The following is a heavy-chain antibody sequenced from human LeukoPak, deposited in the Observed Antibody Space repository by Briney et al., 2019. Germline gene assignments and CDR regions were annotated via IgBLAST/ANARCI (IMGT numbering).Heavy chain of an antibody. J-gene: IGHJ5*02. V-gene: IGHV3-74*01. CDR1: GFTFSSYW. Sequence: GGSLRLSCAASGFTFSSYWMHWVRQAPGKGLVWVSRIFIDGSRTNYADSVRGRFTISRDNAKNSLYLQMNSLRAEDTALYYCTRGTGGSAWGQGTLVTVSS. CDR3: TRGTGGSA. CDR2: IFIDGSRT. D-gene: IGHD2-15*01.